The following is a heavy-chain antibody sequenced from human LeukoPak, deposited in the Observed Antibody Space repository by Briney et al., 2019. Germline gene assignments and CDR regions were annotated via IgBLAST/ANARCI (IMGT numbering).Heavy chain of an antibody. CDR1: GYSISSGYY. D-gene: IGHD6-19*01. CDR2: IYHSGST. Sequence: SETLSLTCAVSGYSISSGYYWGWIRQPPGKGLDWIGSIYHSGSTYYNPSLKSRVTISVDTSKNQFSLKLSSVTAADTAVYYCARGGYSSGWYTKNVWGQGTLVTVSS. CDR3: ARGGYSSGWYTKNV. V-gene: IGHV4-38-2*01. J-gene: IGHJ4*02.